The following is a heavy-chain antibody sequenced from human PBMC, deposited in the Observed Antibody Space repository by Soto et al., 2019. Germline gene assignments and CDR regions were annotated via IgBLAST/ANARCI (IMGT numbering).Heavy chain of an antibody. D-gene: IGHD3-22*01. CDR3: TRDRVPQYYDSSGSMRGEDFDY. V-gene: IGHV3-49*05. Sequence: EVQLVESGGGLVKPGRSLRLSCTASGFTFGDYAMSWFRQAPGKGLEWVGFIRSKAYGGTTEYAASVKGRFTISRDDSKSIAYLQMNSLKTEDTAVYYCTRDRVPQYYDSSGSMRGEDFDYWGQGTLVTVSS. CDR1: GFTFGDYA. CDR2: IRSKAYGGTT. J-gene: IGHJ4*02.